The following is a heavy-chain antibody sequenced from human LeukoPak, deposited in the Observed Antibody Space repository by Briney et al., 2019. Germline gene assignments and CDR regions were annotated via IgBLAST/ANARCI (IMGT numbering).Heavy chain of an antibody. Sequence: GGSLRLSCAASGFTFSSYGMHWVRQAPGKGLEWVAVIWYDGSNKYYADSVKGRFTISRDNSKNTLYLQMNSLRAEDTAVYYCAKGRYCSSTSCYTPIDYWGQGTPVTVSS. CDR3: AKGRYCSSTSCYTPIDY. J-gene: IGHJ4*02. V-gene: IGHV3-33*06. CDR1: GFTFSSYG. D-gene: IGHD2-2*02. CDR2: IWYDGSNK.